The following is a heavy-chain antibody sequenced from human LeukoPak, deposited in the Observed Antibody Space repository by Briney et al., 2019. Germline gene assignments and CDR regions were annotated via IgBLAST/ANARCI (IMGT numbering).Heavy chain of an antibody. Sequence: GGSLRLSCAASGFTFSSYSMNWVRQAPGKGLEWVSSISSSRSYIYYADSVKGRFTISRDNAKNSLYLQMNSLRAEDTAVYYCAELGITMIGGVWGKGTTVTISS. CDR3: AELGITMIGGV. V-gene: IGHV3-21*01. J-gene: IGHJ6*04. CDR2: ISSSRSYI. D-gene: IGHD3-10*02. CDR1: GFTFSSYS.